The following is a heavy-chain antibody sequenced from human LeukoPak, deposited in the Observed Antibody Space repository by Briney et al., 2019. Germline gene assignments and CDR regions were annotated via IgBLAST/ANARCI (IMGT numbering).Heavy chain of an antibody. Sequence: SETLSLTCTVSGGSISSGVYYWSWIRQHPGKGLEWIGYIYYSGSTYYNPSLKSRVTISVDTSKNQFSLKLSSVTAADTAVYYCARKSSVVVPAATRRGYYFDYWGQGTLVTVSS. V-gene: IGHV4-31*03. D-gene: IGHD2-2*01. CDR2: IYYSGST. CDR1: GGSISSGVYY. CDR3: ARKSSVVVPAATRRGYYFDY. J-gene: IGHJ4*02.